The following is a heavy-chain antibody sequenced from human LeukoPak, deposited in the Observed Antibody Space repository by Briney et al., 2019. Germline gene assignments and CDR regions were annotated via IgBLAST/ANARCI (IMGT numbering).Heavy chain of an antibody. J-gene: IGHJ4*02. D-gene: IGHD3-3*01. CDR1: GGSISSSSYY. CDR3: ARQITIFGVVITLYYFDY. CDR2: IYYSGST. V-gene: IGHV4-39*01. Sequence: SETLSLTCTVSGGSISSSSYYWGWIRQPPGKGLEWIGSIYYSGSTYYNPSLKSRVTISVDTSKNQFSLKLSSVTAADTAVYYCARQITIFGVVITLYYFDYWGQGTLVTVSS.